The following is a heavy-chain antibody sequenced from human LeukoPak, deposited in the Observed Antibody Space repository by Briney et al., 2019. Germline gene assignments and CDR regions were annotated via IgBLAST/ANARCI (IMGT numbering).Heavy chain of an antibody. CDR2: INPSGGNT. J-gene: IGHJ2*01. CDR1: GYTFTSYY. V-gene: IGHV1-46*01. D-gene: IGHD3-22*01. CDR3: ARLDSSATKDWYFDL. Sequence: GESLKISCKGSGYTFTSYYMHWVRQAPGQGLEWMGIINPSGGNTRYAQKFQGRVTMTRDTSTSTVYMEVSSLRSEDTAVYYCARLDSSATKDWYFDLWGRGTLVTVSS.